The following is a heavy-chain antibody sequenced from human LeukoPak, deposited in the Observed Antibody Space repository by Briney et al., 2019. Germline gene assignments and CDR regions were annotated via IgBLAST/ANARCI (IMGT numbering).Heavy chain of an antibody. D-gene: IGHD2-21*02. Sequence: GGSLRLSCAASGFTLSSYSMNWVRQAPGKGLEWVSSISSSSSYRYYADSVKGRFTISRDNSKNTLYLQMNSLRAEDTAVYYCAKGWYSPGPSFDYWGQGTLVTVSS. CDR3: AKGWYSPGPSFDY. V-gene: IGHV3-21*04. CDR2: ISSSSSYR. J-gene: IGHJ4*02. CDR1: GFTLSSYS.